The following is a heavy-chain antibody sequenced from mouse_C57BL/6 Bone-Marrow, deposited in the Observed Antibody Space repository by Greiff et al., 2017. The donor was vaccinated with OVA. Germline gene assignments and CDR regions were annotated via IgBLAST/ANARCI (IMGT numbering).Heavy chain of an antibody. CDR2: IDPENGAT. V-gene: IGHV14-4*01. J-gene: IGHJ2*01. CDR1: GFNIKDDY. CDR3: TSSGNFDY. D-gene: IGHD6-1*01. Sequence: EVQLHQSGAELVRPGASVKLSCTASGFNIKDDYMHWVQQRPEQGLEWIGWIDPENGATEYASKFQGQATLTADPSSNTAYLQLSSLTSEDTAVYYCTSSGNFDYWGQGTTLTVSS.